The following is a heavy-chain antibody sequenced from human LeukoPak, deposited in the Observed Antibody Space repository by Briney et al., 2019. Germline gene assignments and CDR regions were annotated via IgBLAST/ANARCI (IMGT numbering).Heavy chain of an antibody. CDR1: GFTFSSYE. J-gene: IGHJ4*02. Sequence: GGSLRLSCAASGFTFSSYEMHWVRQAPGKGLEWVSYISSSGTTIYYADSVKGRFTISRDNAKNSLYLQMNSLRAEDTAVYYCARDYGGSSPFDYWGQGTLVTVSS. CDR2: ISSSGTTI. D-gene: IGHD4-23*01. CDR3: ARDYGGSSPFDY. V-gene: IGHV3-48*03.